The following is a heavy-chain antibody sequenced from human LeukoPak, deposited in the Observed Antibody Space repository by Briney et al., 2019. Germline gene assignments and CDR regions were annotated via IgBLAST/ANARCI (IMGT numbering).Heavy chain of an antibody. CDR1: GYTFTSYY. Sequence: ASVTVSCKASGYTFTSYYMHWVRQAPGQGLEWMGIINPSGGSTSYAQKFQGRVTMTRDTSTSTVYMELSSLRSEDTAVYYCARGSYSSGWYAEAFDIWGQGTMVTVSS. CDR3: ARGSYSSGWYAEAFDI. D-gene: IGHD6-19*01. V-gene: IGHV1-46*01. CDR2: INPSGGST. J-gene: IGHJ3*02.